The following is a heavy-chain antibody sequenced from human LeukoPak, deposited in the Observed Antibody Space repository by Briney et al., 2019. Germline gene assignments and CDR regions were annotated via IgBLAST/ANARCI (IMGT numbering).Heavy chain of an antibody. CDR1: GGSFSGYY. J-gene: IGHJ4*02. CDR3: ARGRVGDIVVVPAAMDFDY. CDR2: INHSGST. Sequence: SETLSLTCAVYGGSFSGYYWSWIRQAPGKGLEWIGEINHSGSTNYNPSLKSRVTISVDTSKNQFSLKLSSVTAADTAVYYCARGRVGDIVVVPAAMDFDYWGQGTLVTVSS. D-gene: IGHD2-2*01. V-gene: IGHV4-34*01.